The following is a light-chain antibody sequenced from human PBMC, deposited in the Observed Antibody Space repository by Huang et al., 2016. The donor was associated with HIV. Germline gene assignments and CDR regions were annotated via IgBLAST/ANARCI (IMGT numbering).Light chain of an antibody. Sequence: EIVLTQSPATLSLSPGERATLSCRASQSVSRYLAWYQHKPGQGPRHLIYDASNRATGIPARFIGSGSGTDFTLPISSLEPEDFAVYYCQQRSNWAPITFGGGTKVEIK. CDR2: DAS. CDR3: QQRSNWAPIT. V-gene: IGKV3-11*01. J-gene: IGKJ4*01. CDR1: QSVSRY.